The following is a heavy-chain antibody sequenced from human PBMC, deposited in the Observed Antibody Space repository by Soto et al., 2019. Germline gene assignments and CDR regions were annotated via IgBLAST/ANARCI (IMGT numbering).Heavy chain of an antibody. CDR1: GFTFSNYA. CDR2: FRTSGDGGTT. V-gene: IGHV3-23*01. CDR3: AKKVNSGPGSQYFDY. D-gene: IGHD3-10*01. Sequence: LRLSCAASGFTFSNYAMSWVRQAPGKGLEWVSGFRTSGDGGTTYYADSVKGRFTISRDNSKNMLFLQMNSLRAEDTAIYYCAKKVNSGPGSQYFDYWGQGTLVTVSS. J-gene: IGHJ4*02.